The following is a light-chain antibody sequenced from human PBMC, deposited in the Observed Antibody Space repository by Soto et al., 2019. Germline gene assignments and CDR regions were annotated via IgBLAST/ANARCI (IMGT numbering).Light chain of an antibody. Sequence: EIVLTQSPATLSLSPGERATLSCMASQSVSSYLAWYQQKPGQAPRLLIYDASNRATGIPARFSGSGSGTDFTVTIGSLEPEDFAVYYGQQRSNWPLTFGGGTKVEIK. J-gene: IGKJ4*01. CDR1: QSVSSY. CDR3: QQRSNWPLT. CDR2: DAS. V-gene: IGKV3-11*01.